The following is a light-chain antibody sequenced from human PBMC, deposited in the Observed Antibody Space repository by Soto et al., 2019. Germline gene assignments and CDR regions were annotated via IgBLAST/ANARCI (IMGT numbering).Light chain of an antibody. Sequence: QSVLTQPPSVSGAPGQRVTISCTGSSSNIGAGYDVHWYQQLPGTAPKLLIYGNSNRPSGVPDRFSGSMSGTSASLAITGLQAEDEADYYCQSYDSTLSGSGFGGGTKLTVL. CDR2: GNS. J-gene: IGLJ3*02. CDR3: QSYDSTLSGSG. V-gene: IGLV1-40*01. CDR1: SSNIGAGYD.